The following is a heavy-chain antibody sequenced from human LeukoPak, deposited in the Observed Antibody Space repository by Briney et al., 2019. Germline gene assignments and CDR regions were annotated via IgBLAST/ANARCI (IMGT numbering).Heavy chain of an antibody. CDR1: GFTFSSYG. Sequence: GALRLSCAASGFTFSSYGMHWVRQAPGKGLEWVAVVSYDGGSKHYQDSVNGRFTISRGNSKNTLYLQMNSLRAEDTAVYYCAKDFRGSCFRCLKYPDYWGQGTLVTVSS. CDR2: VSYDGGSK. J-gene: IGHJ4*02. CDR3: AKDFRGSCFRCLKYPDY. D-gene: IGHD1-26*01. V-gene: IGHV3-30*18.